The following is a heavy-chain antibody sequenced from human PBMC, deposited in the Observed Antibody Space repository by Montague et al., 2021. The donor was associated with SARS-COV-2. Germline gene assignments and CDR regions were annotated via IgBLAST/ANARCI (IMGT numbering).Heavy chain of an antibody. CDR1: GGSFSGYY. Sequence: SETLSLTCVVYGGSFSGYYWSWIHQPPGKGLEWIGEINHSGSTNYNPSLKSRVTISVDTSKKQFSLRLNSVTAADTAVYYCARGGGYSYGALDYWGQGPLVPVPS. V-gene: IGHV4-34*01. J-gene: IGHJ4*02. CDR2: INHSGST. CDR3: ARGGGYSYGALDY. D-gene: IGHD5-18*01.